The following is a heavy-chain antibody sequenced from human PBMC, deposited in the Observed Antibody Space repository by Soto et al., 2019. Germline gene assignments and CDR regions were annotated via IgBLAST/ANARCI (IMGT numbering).Heavy chain of an antibody. D-gene: IGHD5-12*01. CDR1: GCNFSSYS. Sequence: PEGSLRLSCAASGCNFSSYSMNWVRQAPGKGLEWVSSISSSSSYIYYADSVKGRFTISRDNAKNSLYLQMNSLRAEDTAVYYCASGSSGYDLDYWGQGTLVTVSS. J-gene: IGHJ4*02. CDR3: ASGSSGYDLDY. V-gene: IGHV3-21*01. CDR2: ISSSSSYI.